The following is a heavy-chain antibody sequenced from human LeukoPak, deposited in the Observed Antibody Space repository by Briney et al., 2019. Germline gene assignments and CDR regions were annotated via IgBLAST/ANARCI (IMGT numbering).Heavy chain of an antibody. V-gene: IGHV4-39*01. J-gene: IGHJ4*02. CDR1: GXXXXXXDXX. CDR2: IXYSGST. D-gene: IGHD6-25*01. Sequence: SETLSLTCNVXGXXXXXXDXXXXXXRXPXXRXXXXIETIXYSGSTSYNPSVKGRVAMSDDPSKNKFSLKLNSVTAADTAVYSCARHHRSGYYEVDYWGQGTLVTVSS. CDR3: ARHHRSGYYEVDY.